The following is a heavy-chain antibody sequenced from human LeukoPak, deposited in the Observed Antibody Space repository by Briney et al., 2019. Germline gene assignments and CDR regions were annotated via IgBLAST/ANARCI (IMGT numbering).Heavy chain of an antibody. Sequence: GRSLRLSCAASGFTFSSYGMHWVRQAPGKGLEWLGRIKTKTDGETTEYAAPMRGRLTISRDDSKNTLYLQMNSLNTEDTAVYYCTSRTYTTNDYWGQGTLVTVSS. CDR2: IKTKTDGETT. CDR3: TSRTYTTNDY. D-gene: IGHD2-2*02. CDR1: GFTFSSYG. V-gene: IGHV3-15*01. J-gene: IGHJ4*02.